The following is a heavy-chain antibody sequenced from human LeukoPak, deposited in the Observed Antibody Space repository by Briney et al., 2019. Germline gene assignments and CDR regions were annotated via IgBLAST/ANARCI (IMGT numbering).Heavy chain of an antibody. CDR3: ATTFYIAAPGMDV. D-gene: IGHD2/OR15-2a*01. Sequence: NPSETLSLTCTVSGGSISSYYWSWIRQPPGKGLEWIGYIYYSGSTNYNPSLKSRVTISVDTSKNQFSLKLSSVTAADTAVYYCATTFYIAAPGMDVWGQGTTVTVSS. CDR2: IYYSGST. J-gene: IGHJ6*02. V-gene: IGHV4-59*08. CDR1: GGSISSYY.